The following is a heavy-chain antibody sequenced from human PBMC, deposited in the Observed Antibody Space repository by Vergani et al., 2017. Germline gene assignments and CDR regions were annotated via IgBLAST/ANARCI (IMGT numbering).Heavy chain of an antibody. CDR2: ISWDGGST. CDR3: AKVTAYYDCCMDV. V-gene: IGHV3-43D*04. Sequence: EVQLVESGGVVVQPGGSLRLSCAASGFTFDDYAMHWVRQAPGKGLEWVSRISWDGGSTYYADSVKGRFTISRDNSKNSLYLQMNSLRAEDTALYYCAKVTAYYDCCMDVWGKGTMVTVSS. CDR1: GFTFDDYA. J-gene: IGHJ6*03.